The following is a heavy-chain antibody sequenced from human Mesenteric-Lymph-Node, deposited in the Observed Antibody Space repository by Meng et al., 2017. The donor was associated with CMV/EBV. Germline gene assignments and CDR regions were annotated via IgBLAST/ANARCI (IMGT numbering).Heavy chain of an antibody. CDR2: IYYSGST. CDR3: AIEMARITRGWFDP. J-gene: IGHJ5*02. D-gene: IGHD5-24*01. Sequence: SETLSLTCTVSGGSISSYYWSWIRQPPGKGLEWIGYIYYSGSTNYNPSLKSRVTISVDTSKNQFSLKLSSVTAADTAVYYCAIEMARITRGWFDPWGQGTLVTVSS. V-gene: IGHV4-59*01. CDR1: GGSISSYY.